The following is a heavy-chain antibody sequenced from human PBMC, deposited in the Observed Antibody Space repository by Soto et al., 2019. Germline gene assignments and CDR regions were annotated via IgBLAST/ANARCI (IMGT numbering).Heavy chain of an antibody. V-gene: IGHV3-74*01. D-gene: IGHD2-21*02. J-gene: IGHJ5*02. Sequence: VGSLRLSCAASGFNFSNHWMHWVRQRPAEGLVWVSRITSDGKSKAYAESVKGRFAISRGNAKNTLYLQMNGLTAEDTAVYYCARESGDWPLNWFDPWGQGTLVTVSS. CDR2: ITSDGKSK. CDR3: ARESGDWPLNWFDP. CDR1: GFNFSNHW.